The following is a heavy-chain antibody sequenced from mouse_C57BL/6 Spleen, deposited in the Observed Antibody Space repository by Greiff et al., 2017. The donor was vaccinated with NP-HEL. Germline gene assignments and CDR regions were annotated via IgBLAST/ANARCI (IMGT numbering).Heavy chain of an antibody. V-gene: IGHV5-4*03. CDR1: GFTFSSYA. D-gene: IGHD2-5*01. J-gene: IGHJ2*01. Sequence: EVNLVESGGGLVKPGGSLKLSCAASGFTFSSYAMSWVRQTPEKRLEWVATISDGGSYTYYPDNVKGRFTISRDNAKNNLYLQMSHLKSEDTAMYYCARASIVTSYYFDYWGQGTTLTVSS. CDR2: ISDGGSYT. CDR3: ARASIVTSYYFDY.